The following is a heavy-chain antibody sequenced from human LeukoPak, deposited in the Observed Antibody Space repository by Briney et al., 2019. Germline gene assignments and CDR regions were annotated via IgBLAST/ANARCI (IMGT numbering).Heavy chain of an antibody. CDR1: GFTFSIYA. CDR3: ARGRLDYGDYLNWFDP. Sequence: GGSPRLSCAASGFTFSIYAIHWVRQAPGKGLEWVAVISFDGSNNYYADSVKGRFTISRDNAKNSLYLQMNILRAEDTAVYYCARGRLDYGDYLNWFDPWGQGTLVTVSS. V-gene: IGHV3-30-3*01. D-gene: IGHD4-17*01. CDR2: ISFDGSNN. J-gene: IGHJ5*02.